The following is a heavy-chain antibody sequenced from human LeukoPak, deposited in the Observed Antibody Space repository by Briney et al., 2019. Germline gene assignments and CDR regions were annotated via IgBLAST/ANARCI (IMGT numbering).Heavy chain of an antibody. Sequence: ASVKVSCKASGYTFTGYYMHWVRQAPGQGLEWMGWINPNSGGTNYAQKLQGRVTMTTDTSTSTAYMELRSLRSDDTAVYYCCFGYQLPEVFDYWGQGTLVTVSS. CDR2: INPNSGGT. CDR3: CFGYQLPEVFDY. CDR1: GYTFTGYY. V-gene: IGHV1-2*02. J-gene: IGHJ4*02. D-gene: IGHD2-2*01.